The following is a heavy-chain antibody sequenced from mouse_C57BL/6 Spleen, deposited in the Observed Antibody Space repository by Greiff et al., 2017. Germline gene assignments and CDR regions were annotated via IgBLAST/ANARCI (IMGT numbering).Heavy chain of an antibody. CDR2: IYPSDSET. V-gene: IGHV1-61*01. CDR1: GYTFTSYW. J-gene: IGHJ2*01. CDR3: AQEAGPSFDY. Sequence: QVQLQQPGAELVRPGSSVKLSCKASGYTFTSYWMDWVKQRPGQGLEWIGNIYPSDSETHYNQKFKDKATLTVDKSSSTAYMQLSSLTSEDSAVYYCAQEAGPSFDYWGQGTTLTVSS.